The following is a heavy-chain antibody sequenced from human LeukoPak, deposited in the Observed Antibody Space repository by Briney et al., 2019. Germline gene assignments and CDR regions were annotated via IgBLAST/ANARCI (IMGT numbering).Heavy chain of an antibody. J-gene: IGHJ6*02. CDR3: ARAGLGYVYGYRYYYYAMDV. Sequence: PGGSLRLSCAASGFTFSSYAMSWVRQAPGQGLEWVANIKGDGSEKYYVDSVRGRFTISRDNAENSLYLQLNSLRGEDTAVYFCARAGLGYVYGYRYYYYAMDVWGQGITVTVSS. CDR1: GFTFSSYA. CDR2: IKGDGSEK. D-gene: IGHD5-18*01. V-gene: IGHV3-7*04.